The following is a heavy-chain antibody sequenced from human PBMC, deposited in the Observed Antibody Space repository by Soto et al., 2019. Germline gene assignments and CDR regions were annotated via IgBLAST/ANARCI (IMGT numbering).Heavy chain of an antibody. V-gene: IGHV3-30-3*01. Sequence: QVQLVESGGGVVQPGRSLRLSCAASGFTFSSYAMHWVRQAPGKGLEWVAVISYDGNNKYYADSVKGRFTMSRDNSKNTRNLQMNTLRAEDTAVYYCVRDKYGVTSAYGMDVWGQGTTVTVSS. CDR2: ISYDGNNK. CDR3: VRDKYGVTSAYGMDV. CDR1: GFTFSSYA. J-gene: IGHJ6*02. D-gene: IGHD2-21*02.